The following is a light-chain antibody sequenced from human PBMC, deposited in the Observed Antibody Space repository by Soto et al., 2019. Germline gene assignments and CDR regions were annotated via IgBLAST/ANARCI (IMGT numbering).Light chain of an antibody. CDR1: SSNIGSNT. J-gene: IGLJ1*01. Sequence: SSSNIGSNTVNWYQQLPGTAPKLLIHSNNQRPSGVPDRFSGSKSGTSASLAISGLQSEDEADYYCAAWDDSLNGFYVFGTGTKVTVL. CDR3: AAWDDSLNGFYV. CDR2: SNN. V-gene: IGLV1-44*01.